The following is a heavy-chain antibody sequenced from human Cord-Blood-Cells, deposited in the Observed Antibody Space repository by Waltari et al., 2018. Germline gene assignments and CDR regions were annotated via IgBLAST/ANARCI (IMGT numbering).Heavy chain of an antibody. J-gene: IGHJ4*02. CDR3: ARSVVPAAKIDY. Sequence: QVQLQESGPGLVKPSETLSLTCTVSGGSISSYYWSWIRPPPGMGLEWIGYIYYSGSTNYHPSLKSRVTISVDTSKNQFSLKLSSVTAADTAVYYCARSVVPAAKIDYWGQGTLVTVSS. D-gene: IGHD2-2*01. CDR1: GGSISSYY. CDR2: IYYSGST. V-gene: IGHV4-59*01.